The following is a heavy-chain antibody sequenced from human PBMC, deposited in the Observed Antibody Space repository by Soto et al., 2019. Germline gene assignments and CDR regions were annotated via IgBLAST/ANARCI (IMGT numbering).Heavy chain of an antibody. D-gene: IGHD3-16*01. CDR2: IYYSGST. V-gene: IGHV4-59*01. CDR1: GGSISSYY. J-gene: IGHJ6*02. CDR3: ARDQVITFGGVTAKSLIYYYYGMDV. Sequence: SETLSLTCTVSGGSISSYYWSWIRQPPGKGLEWIGYIYYSGSTNYNPSLKSRVTISVDTSKNQFSLKLSFVTAADTAVYYCARDQVITFGGVTAKSLIYYYYGMDVWGQGTTVTVSS.